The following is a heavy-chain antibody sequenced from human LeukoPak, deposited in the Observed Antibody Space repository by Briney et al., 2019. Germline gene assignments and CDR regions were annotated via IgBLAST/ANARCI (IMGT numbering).Heavy chain of an antibody. CDR1: GFTFSSYA. V-gene: IGHV3-23*01. CDR2: ISGSGGGT. Sequence: GGSLRLSCAASGFTFSSYAMSWVRQAPGKGLEWVSAISGSGGGTYYADSVKGRFTISRDNAKNSLYLQMNSLRAEDTAVYYCARAVGVAAAGYRLIDYWGQGTLVTVSS. D-gene: IGHD6-13*01. J-gene: IGHJ4*02. CDR3: ARAVGVAAAGYRLIDY.